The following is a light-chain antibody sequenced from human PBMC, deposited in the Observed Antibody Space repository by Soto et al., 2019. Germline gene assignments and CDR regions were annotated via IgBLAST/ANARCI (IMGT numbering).Light chain of an antibody. CDR2: GAS. CDR1: QSVGRNF. V-gene: IGKV3-20*01. CDR3: QQYAGSPWT. J-gene: IGKJ1*01. Sequence: EIVLTQSPGTLSLSPGERATLSCRASQSVGRNFLAWYQQKPGQAPRLLIYGASSRATGIPDRFSGSGSGTDFTLTISRLEPEDFAVYYCQQYAGSPWTFGQGTKVEIK.